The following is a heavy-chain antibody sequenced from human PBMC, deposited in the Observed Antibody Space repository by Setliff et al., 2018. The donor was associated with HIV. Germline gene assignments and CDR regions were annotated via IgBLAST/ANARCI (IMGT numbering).Heavy chain of an antibody. CDR1: DGSTSSYY. J-gene: IGHJ4*02. CDR3: ARDNEQMAVPGAVFDY. D-gene: IGHD6-19*01. CDR2: IYYRGNT. V-gene: IGHV4-39*07. Sequence: SETLSLTCTVSDGSTSSYYWGWIRQSPGKGLEWIANIYYRGNTYYNPSLKRRVTISVDTSKNQFSLKLDSVTAADTAVYYCARDNEQMAVPGAVFDYWGQGTLVTVSS.